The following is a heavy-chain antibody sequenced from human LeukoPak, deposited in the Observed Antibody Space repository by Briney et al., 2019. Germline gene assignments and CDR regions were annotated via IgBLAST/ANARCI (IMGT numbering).Heavy chain of an antibody. D-gene: IGHD6-19*01. CDR3: ARIAVAGPRTPPPDY. CDR1: GGSISSSNW. V-gene: IGHV4-4*02. J-gene: IGHJ4*02. Sequence: SETLSLTCAVSGGSISSSNWWSWVRQPPGKGLEWIGEIYHSGSTNYNPSLKSRVTVSVDKSKNQFSLKLSSVTAADTAVYYCARIAVAGPRTPPPDYWGQGTLVTVSS. CDR2: IYHSGST.